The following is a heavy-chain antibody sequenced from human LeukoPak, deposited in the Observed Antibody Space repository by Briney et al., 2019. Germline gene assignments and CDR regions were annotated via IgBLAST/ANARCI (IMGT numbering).Heavy chain of an antibody. CDR3: AKVPYGDYYFEN. D-gene: IGHD4-17*01. CDR1: GFTFSSYA. Sequence: GGSLRLSCAVSGFTFSSYAMTWVRQTPGKGLEWVSAITASGGSTYYADSVKGRFTISRDNSKNTLYLQVNSLRAEDTAVYYCAKVPYGDYYFENWGQGTLVTVSS. V-gene: IGHV3-23*01. J-gene: IGHJ4*02. CDR2: ITASGGST.